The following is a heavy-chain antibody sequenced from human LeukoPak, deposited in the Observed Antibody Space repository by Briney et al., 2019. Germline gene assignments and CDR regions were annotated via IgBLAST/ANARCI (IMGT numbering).Heavy chain of an antibody. J-gene: IGHJ6*02. CDR1: GYSFNAYA. CDR2: ITGDGNTI. D-gene: IGHD2-21*02. V-gene: IGHV3-23*01. CDR3: AKRGDYYSYYYVMEV. Sequence: GGSLRLSCAASGYSFNAYAMSWVRQAPGKGLEWVSSITGDGNTIIYADSVKGRFTISRDYSKNTLYLQMNSLRVEDMAIYYCAKRGDYYSYYYVMEVWGQGTTVIVSS.